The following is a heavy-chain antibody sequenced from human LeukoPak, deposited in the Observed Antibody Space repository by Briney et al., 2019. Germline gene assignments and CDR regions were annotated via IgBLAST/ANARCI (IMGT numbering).Heavy chain of an antibody. V-gene: IGHV5-51*01. CDR3: ARRRGRGYSYGPIDY. Sequence: GESLKISCKGSGYRFTSYWIGWVRPMPGKGLEWMGIIYPGDSDTRYSPSFQGQVTISADKSISTAYLQWGSLKASDTAMYYCARRRGRGYSYGPIDYWGQGTLVTVSS. D-gene: IGHD5-18*01. J-gene: IGHJ4*02. CDR1: GYRFTSYW. CDR2: IYPGDSDT.